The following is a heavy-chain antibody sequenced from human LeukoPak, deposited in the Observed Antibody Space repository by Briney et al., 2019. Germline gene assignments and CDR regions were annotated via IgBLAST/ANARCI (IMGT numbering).Heavy chain of an antibody. V-gene: IGHV4-59*12. CDR3: ARGGYSSGWFRDAFDI. CDR1: GGSISSYY. J-gene: IGHJ3*02. Sequence: KTSETLSLTCTVSGGSISSYYWSWIRQPPGKGLEWIGYIYYSGSTNYNPSLKSRVTISVDTSKNQFSLKLSSVTAADTAVYYCARGGYSSGWFRDAFDIWGQGTMVTVSS. CDR2: IYYSGST. D-gene: IGHD6-19*01.